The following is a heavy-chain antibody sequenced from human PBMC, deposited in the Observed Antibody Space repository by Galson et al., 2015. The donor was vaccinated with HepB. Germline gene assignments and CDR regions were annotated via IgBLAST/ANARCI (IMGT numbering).Heavy chain of an antibody. J-gene: IGHJ6*02. CDR3: ARDLGYCGGDCYSYYYYGMDV. D-gene: IGHD2-21*01. CDR1: GFTFSSYS. CDR2: ISNSSSTI. Sequence: FLRLSCAASGFTFSSYSMNWVRQAPGKGLEWVSYISNSSSTIYYAASVKGRFTISRDNANNSLYLQMNSLRAEDTAVYYCARDLGYCGGDCYSYYYYGMDVWGQGTTVTVSS. V-gene: IGHV3-48*01.